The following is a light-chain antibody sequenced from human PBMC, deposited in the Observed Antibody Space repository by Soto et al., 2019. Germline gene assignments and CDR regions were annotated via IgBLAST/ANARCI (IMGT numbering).Light chain of an antibody. CDR2: GAS. Sequence: EIVLTQSPGTLSLSPGERVTLSCRASHSLSDNYLAWYQQKPGQAPRLLIYGASSRATDIPDRFSGSGSGTDFTLTISRLEPEDFAVYYCQQYSISPNTFGQGTKLEIK. CDR3: QQYSISPNT. CDR1: HSLSDNY. J-gene: IGKJ2*01. V-gene: IGKV3-20*01.